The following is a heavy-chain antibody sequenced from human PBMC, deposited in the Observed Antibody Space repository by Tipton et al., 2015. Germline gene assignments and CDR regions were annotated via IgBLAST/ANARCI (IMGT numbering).Heavy chain of an antibody. V-gene: IGHV3-48*03. J-gene: IGHJ4*02. CDR1: GFTFSRYE. Sequence: GSLRLSCAASGFTFSRYEVNWVRQAPGKGLEWVSKITSRGTPRFYTASVKGRFTISRDNAKNSLYLQMNSLRVEDTAVYYCARDKLEGDSTMVRKGPFDYWGQGALVPVAS. D-gene: IGHD3-10*01. CDR3: ARDKLEGDSTMVRKGPFDY. CDR2: ITSRGTPR.